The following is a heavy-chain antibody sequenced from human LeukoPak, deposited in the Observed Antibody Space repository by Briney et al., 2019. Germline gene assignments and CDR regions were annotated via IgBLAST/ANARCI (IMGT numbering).Heavy chain of an antibody. CDR3: AARRRGTEVDY. V-gene: IGHV4-61*02. CDR1: GGSISSGSYY. CDR2: IYTSGST. D-gene: IGHD1-1*01. J-gene: IGHJ4*02. Sequence: PSQTLSLTCTVSGGSISSGSYYWSWIRQPAGKGLEWIGRIYTSGSTNYSPSLKSRVTISVDTSKNQFSLKLSSVTAADTAVYYCAARRRGTEVDYWGQGTLVTVSS.